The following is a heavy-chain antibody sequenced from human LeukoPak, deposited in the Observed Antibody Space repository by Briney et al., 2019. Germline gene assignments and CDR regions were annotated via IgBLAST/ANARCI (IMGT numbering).Heavy chain of an antibody. CDR2: IYYSGSA. V-gene: IGHV4-59*01. CDR3: ARRGEYSSSFMTFDY. CDR1: GGSISSYY. Sequence: PSETLSLTCTVSGGSISSYYWSWIRQPPGKGLEWIGYIYYSGSANYNPSLKSRVTISVDTSKNQFSLKLSSVTAADTAVYYCARRGEYSSSFMTFDYWGQGTLVTVSS. J-gene: IGHJ4*02. D-gene: IGHD6-6*01.